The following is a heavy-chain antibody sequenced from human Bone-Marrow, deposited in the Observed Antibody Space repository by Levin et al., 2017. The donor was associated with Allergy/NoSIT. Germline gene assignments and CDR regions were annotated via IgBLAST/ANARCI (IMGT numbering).Heavy chain of an antibody. V-gene: IGHV1-2*02. CDR3: ARDWRKFGEYPFDY. CDR1: GYTFTGYY. CDR2: INPNSGGT. Sequence: GESLKISCKASGYTFTGYYMHWVRQAPGQGLEWMGWINPNSGGTNYAQKFQGRVTMTRDTSISTAYMELSRLRSDDTAVYYCARDWRKFGEYPFDYWGQGTLVTVSS. D-gene: IGHD3-10*01. J-gene: IGHJ4*02.